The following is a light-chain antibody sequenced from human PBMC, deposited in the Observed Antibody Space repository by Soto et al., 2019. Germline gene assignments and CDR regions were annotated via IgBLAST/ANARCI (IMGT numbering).Light chain of an antibody. Sequence: QSALTQPASVSGSPGQSITISCTGTSSDVGGYNYVSWYQQHPGKAPKLMIYDVSNRPSGVSNRFSGSKSGNTASLIISGLQAEEEADYYCSSYTSSSRVVFGGGTKLTVL. CDR3: SSYTSSSRVV. J-gene: IGLJ2*01. V-gene: IGLV2-14*01. CDR2: DVS. CDR1: SSDVGGYNY.